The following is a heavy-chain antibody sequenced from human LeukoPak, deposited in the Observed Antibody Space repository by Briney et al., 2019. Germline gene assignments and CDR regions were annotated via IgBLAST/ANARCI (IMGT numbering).Heavy chain of an antibody. V-gene: IGHV4-59*01. J-gene: IGHJ3*01. Sequence: PSETLSLTCTVSGGSISSYYWSWIRQPPGKGLEWIGYIFYSGRTNYDPSLKSRVTISVDTSKDQFSLKLSSVTAADTAVYYCARRLRWLDDAFDVWGQGTMVTVSS. CDR2: IFYSGRT. D-gene: IGHD4-23*01. CDR1: GGSISSYY. CDR3: ARRLRWLDDAFDV.